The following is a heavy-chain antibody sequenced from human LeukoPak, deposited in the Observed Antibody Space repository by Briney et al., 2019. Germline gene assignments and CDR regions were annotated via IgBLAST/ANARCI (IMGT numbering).Heavy chain of an antibody. CDR3: ARKRGSSGWYFDY. CDR1: GGSISSHY. V-gene: IGHV4-59*11. D-gene: IGHD6-19*01. J-gene: IGHJ4*02. Sequence: SETLSLTCTVSGGSISSHYWSWIRRPPGKGLEWIGYIYYSGSTNYNPSLKSRVTISVDTSKNQFSLKLSSVTAADTAVYYCARKRGSSGWYFDYWGQGTLVNVSS. CDR2: IYYSGST.